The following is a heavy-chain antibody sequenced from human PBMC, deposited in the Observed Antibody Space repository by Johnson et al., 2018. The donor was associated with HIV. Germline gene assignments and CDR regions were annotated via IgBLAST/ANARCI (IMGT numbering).Heavy chain of an antibody. CDR2: IWYDGSNK. CDR1: GFTFSNYG. D-gene: IGHD3-10*01. J-gene: IGHJ3*02. V-gene: IGHV3-33*08. Sequence: QVQLVESGGGVVQPGRSLRLSCAASGFTFSNYGMHWVRQTPGKGLEWVAVIWYDGSNKYYADSVKGRFTISRDNSKNTLYLQMNSLRAEDTAVYYCASFLKVPDAFDIWGQGTMVTVSS. CDR3: ASFLKVPDAFDI.